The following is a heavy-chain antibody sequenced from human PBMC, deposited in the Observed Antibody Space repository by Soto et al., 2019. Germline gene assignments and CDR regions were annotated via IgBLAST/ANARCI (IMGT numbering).Heavy chain of an antibody. V-gene: IGHV3-7*04. CDR3: ARGDYFDHSGPLSDAFDV. J-gene: IGHJ3*01. CDR2: IKPDGSEK. Sequence: GGSLRLSCAASGFTSSTYWMSWVRQAPGKGLEWVANIKPDGSEKWYVDSVKGRFIISRDNAKNSMYLQMNSLRAEDTAVYYCARGDYFDHSGPLSDAFDVRGPGTMVTVSS. D-gene: IGHD3-22*01. CDR1: GFTSSTYW.